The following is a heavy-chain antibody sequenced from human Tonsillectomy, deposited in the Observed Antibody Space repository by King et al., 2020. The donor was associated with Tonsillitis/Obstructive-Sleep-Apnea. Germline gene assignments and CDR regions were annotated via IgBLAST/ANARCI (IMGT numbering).Heavy chain of an antibody. D-gene: IGHD3-3*01. V-gene: IGHV5-10-1*01. CDR3: ARHSGITIPEHMDV. Sequence: QLVQSGAEVKKPGESLRISCKGSGYSFTSNWISWVRQMPGKGLEWMGRIDLTDSYTNYSPSFQGHVTISADKSISTAYLQWRSLKASDTAMYYCARHSGITIPEHMDVWGKGTTVTVSS. CDR2: IDLTDSYT. CDR1: GYSFTSNW. J-gene: IGHJ6*04.